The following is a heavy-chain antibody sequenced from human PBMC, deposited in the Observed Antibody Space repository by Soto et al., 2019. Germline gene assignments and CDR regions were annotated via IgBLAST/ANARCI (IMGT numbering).Heavy chain of an antibody. CDR1: GFTFSSYA. CDR2: ISGSGGST. CDR3: ATGREESVLWFGELLGHFDY. Sequence: EVQLLESGGGLVQPGGSLRLSCAASGFTFSSYAMSWVRQAPGKGLEWVSAISGSGGSTYYEDSVKGRFTISRDNSKNALYLQMNRLRADDTAVYYCATGREESVLWFGELLGHFDYWGQGPLVTVSS. V-gene: IGHV3-23*01. D-gene: IGHD3-10*01. J-gene: IGHJ4*02.